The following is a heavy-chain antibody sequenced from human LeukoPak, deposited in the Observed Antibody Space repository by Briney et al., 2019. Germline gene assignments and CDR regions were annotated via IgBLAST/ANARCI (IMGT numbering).Heavy chain of an antibody. CDR2: IYDSGST. CDR3: ARGGWSNDI. D-gene: IGHD6-19*01. V-gene: IGHV4-39*07. Sequence: SETLSLTCTVSGGSIRSSYYYWGWIRQPPGKGLEWIGSIYDSGSTYYNPSLKSRVTISVDTSKNQFSLKLSSVTAADTALYYCARGGWSNDIWGQGTVVTVSS. CDR1: GGSIRSSYYY. J-gene: IGHJ4*02.